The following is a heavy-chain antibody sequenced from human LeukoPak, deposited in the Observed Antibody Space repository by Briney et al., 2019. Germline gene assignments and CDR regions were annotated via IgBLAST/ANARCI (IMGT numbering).Heavy chain of an antibody. CDR1: GFTFSRYW. CDR3: ARIEDRGAAFDS. J-gene: IGHJ4*02. D-gene: IGHD3-22*01. CDR2: TNTDGRTT. Sequence: GGSLRLSCAASGFTFSRYWMHWVRHVPGEGLVWVSRTNTDGRTTSYADSVKGRFTISRDNAKNMVYLQMNSLRAEDTAVYYCARIEDRGAAFDSWGQGTLVTVSS. V-gene: IGHV3-74*01.